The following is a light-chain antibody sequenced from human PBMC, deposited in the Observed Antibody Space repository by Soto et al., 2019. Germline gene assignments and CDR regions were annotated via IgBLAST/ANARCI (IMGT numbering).Light chain of an antibody. CDR1: QGFSTW. CDR2: SAS. CDR3: HQANSFPRT. V-gene: IGKV1-12*01. J-gene: IGKJ4*01. Sequence: DIQMTQSPSSVSASVGDRVTITCRASQGFSTWLGWYRRKPGRAPELLIYSASSLHSGVPSRFSGSGSGTDFTLTISSRQPEEFATYYCHQANSFPRTFGGGTEVEIK.